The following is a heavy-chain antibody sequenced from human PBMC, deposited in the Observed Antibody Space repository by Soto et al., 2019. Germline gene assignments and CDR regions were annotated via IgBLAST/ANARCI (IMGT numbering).Heavy chain of an antibody. J-gene: IGHJ5*02. D-gene: IGHD2-15*01. CDR3: GRGGLRYGSGVSCTCSAP. CDR1: GGSFSGYY. CDR2: INHSGST. Sequence: SETLSLTCAVYGGSFSGYYWSWIRQPPGKGLEWIGEINHSGSTNYNPSLKSRVTISVDTSKNQFSLKLSSVTAADTAVYYCGRGGLRYGSGVSCTCSAPWGKGTLVPVS. V-gene: IGHV4-34*01.